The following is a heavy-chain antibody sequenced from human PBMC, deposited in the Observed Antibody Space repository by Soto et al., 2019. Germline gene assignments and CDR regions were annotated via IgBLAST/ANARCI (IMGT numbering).Heavy chain of an antibody. CDR1: GYIFTDFA. Sequence: QGQLVQSGAEVEKPGASVKVSCKASGYIFTDFAIHWVRQAPGQGLEWMGWVNAGNGNIKWSQKFQGRITLTGDASASTAYMELSSLRSEDPAIYYCARDACSSACFDYWGQGTLVTVSS. CDR3: ARDACSSACFDY. CDR2: VNAGNGNI. J-gene: IGHJ4*02. D-gene: IGHD2-2*01. V-gene: IGHV1-3*01.